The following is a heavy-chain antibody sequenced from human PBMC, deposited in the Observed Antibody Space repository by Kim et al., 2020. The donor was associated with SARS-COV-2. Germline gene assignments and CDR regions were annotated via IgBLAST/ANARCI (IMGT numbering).Heavy chain of an antibody. J-gene: IGHJ4*02. CDR3: AGDGYNTLDY. CDR2: TR. Sequence: TRNYPNPLKGRLTSSRDNAKNSLYLQMNSPRAEDTAVYYCAGDGYNTLDYWGQGTLVTVSS. D-gene: IGHD5-12*01. V-gene: IGHV3-48*04.